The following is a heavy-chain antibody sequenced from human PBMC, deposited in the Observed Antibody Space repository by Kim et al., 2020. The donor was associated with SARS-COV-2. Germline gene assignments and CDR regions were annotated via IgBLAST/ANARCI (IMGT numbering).Heavy chain of an antibody. CDR2: IYYSGST. J-gene: IGHJ6*02. V-gene: IGHV4-59*12. Sequence: SETLSLTCTVSGGSISSYYWSWVRQPPGKGLEWIGYIYYSGSTNYNPSLKSRVTISVDTSNNQFSLKLTSVTAADTAVYYCARMGAATRYYYYVIYGWG. CDR3: ARMGAATRYYYYVIYG. CDR1: GGSISSYY. D-gene: IGHD3-16*01.